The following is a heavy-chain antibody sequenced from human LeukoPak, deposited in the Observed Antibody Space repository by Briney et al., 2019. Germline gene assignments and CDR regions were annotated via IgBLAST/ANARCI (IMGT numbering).Heavy chain of an antibody. CDR3: ARGPVSAIVGATTLDY. V-gene: IGHV3-23*05. Sequence: AGGSLRLSCEASGFTFSAYAMTWVRQAPGQGLEWVSSIGSNNKPHYSESVKGRFAISRDNSKSMLFLQLNSLRAEDTALYYCARGPVSAIVGATTLDYWGQGTLVTVSS. J-gene: IGHJ4*02. CDR2: IGSNNKP. D-gene: IGHD1-26*01. CDR1: GFTFSAYA.